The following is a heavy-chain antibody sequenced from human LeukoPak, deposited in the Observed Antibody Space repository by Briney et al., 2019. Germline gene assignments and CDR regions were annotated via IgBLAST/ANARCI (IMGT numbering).Heavy chain of an antibody. Sequence: GAPLKTSCKGSGYRFTSYWIGWVRQLPGKGLEWVGIIYPGDSDTTFSTSFQGQGTIAADKSISTAYLQWSSLKASDTAMYYCARLGFAYGSGSYSSFYYYYYYGMDVWGQGTTVTVSS. CDR3: ARLGFAYGSGSYSSFYYYYYYGMDV. V-gene: IGHV5-51*01. CDR1: GYRFTSYW. J-gene: IGHJ6*02. D-gene: IGHD3-10*01. CDR2: IYPGDSDT.